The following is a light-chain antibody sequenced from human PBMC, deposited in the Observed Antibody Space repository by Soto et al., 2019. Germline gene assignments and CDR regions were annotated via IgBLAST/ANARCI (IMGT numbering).Light chain of an antibody. Sequence: QSALTQPASVFGSPGQSITFSCTGTSSDVGGYNFVSWYQQHPGKAPKLMIYEVSSRPSGVSNRFSGSKSGNTASLAISGLQPEDEADYYCSSYTTSSTVVFGTETKVTVL. V-gene: IGLV2-14*03. CDR3: SSYTTSSTVV. CDR2: EVS. J-gene: IGLJ1*01. CDR1: SSDVGGYNF.